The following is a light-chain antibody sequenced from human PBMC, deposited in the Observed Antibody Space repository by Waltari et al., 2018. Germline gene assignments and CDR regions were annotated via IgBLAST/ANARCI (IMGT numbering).Light chain of an antibody. CDR3: SSYSTSITPYV. CDR2: DVS. J-gene: IGLJ1*01. CDR1: SSDVGGYNH. V-gene: IGLV2-14*03. Sequence: QSALTQPAPVSGSPGQSITISRTGTSSDVGGYNHVSWYQQHPGKAPKLTIYDVSSRPSGVSNRFFGSKSGNTASLTISGLQAEDEAVYFCSSYSTSITPYVFGTGTKVTVL.